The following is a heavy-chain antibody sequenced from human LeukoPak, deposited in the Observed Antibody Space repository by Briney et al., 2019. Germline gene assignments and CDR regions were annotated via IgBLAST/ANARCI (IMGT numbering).Heavy chain of an antibody. J-gene: IGHJ4*02. D-gene: IGHD3-22*01. CDR3: ARDRLPDYYDSSGDFDY. V-gene: IGHV1-46*01. CDR1: GYTFTSYY. CDR2: ISPSGGST. Sequence: ASVKVSCKASGYTFTSYYMHWVRQAPGQGLEWMGIISPSGGSTSYAQKFQGRVTMTRDMSTSTVYMELSSLRSEDTAVYYCARDRLPDYYDSSGDFDYWGQGTLVTVSS.